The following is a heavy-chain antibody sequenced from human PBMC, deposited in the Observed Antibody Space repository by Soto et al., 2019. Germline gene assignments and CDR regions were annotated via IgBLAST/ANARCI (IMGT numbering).Heavy chain of an antibody. V-gene: IGHV3-15*01. CDR3: TTDRSPDAFDI. D-gene: IGHD6-13*01. CDR2: IKSKTDGGTT. CDR1: GFTFSNAW. J-gene: IGHJ3*02. Sequence: GESLKISCAASGFTFSNAWMSWVRQAPGKGLEWVGRIKSKTDGGTTDYAAPVKGRFTISRDDSKNTLYLQMNSLKTEDTAVYYCTTDRSPDAFDIWGQGTMVTVSS.